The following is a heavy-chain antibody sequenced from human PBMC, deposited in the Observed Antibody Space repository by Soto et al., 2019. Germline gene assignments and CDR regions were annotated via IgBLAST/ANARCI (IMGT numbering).Heavy chain of an antibody. J-gene: IGHJ6*02. Sequence: HPGGSLRLSCSASGFTFSSYAMHWVRQAPGKGLEYVSAISSNGGSTYYADSVKGRFTISRDNSKNTLYLQMSSLRAEDTAVYYCVKDTSYDFWSGYYNYYYGMDVWGQGTTVTVSS. V-gene: IGHV3-64D*08. D-gene: IGHD3-3*01. CDR2: ISSNGGST. CDR1: GFTFSSYA. CDR3: VKDTSYDFWSGYYNYYYGMDV.